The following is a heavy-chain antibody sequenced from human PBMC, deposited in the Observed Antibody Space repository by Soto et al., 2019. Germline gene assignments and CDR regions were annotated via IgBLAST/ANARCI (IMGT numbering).Heavy chain of an antibody. CDR1: GYTFTSSG. V-gene: IGHV1-18*04. D-gene: IGHD2-8*01. CDR2: ISAYNGNT. Sequence: ASVKVSCKASGYTFTSSGISWVRQAPGQGLEWMGWISAYNGNTNYAQKLQGRVTMTTDTSTSTAYMELRSLRSDDTAVYYCARQYCTNGVCYGFDYWGQGTLVTVSS. J-gene: IGHJ4*02. CDR3: ARQYCTNGVCYGFDY.